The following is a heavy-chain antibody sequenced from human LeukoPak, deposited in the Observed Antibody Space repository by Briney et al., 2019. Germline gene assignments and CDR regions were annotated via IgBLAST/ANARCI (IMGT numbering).Heavy chain of an antibody. V-gene: IGHV3-23*01. Sequence: GGSLRLSCAASGFTFSSYAMSWVRQAPGKGLEWVSAISGSGGSTYYADSVKGRFTISRDNSKNTLYLQMNSLRAEDTAVYYCAKDSEQYDSSGHSWAFDIWGQGTMVTVSS. CDR2: ISGSGGST. CDR1: GFTFSSYA. D-gene: IGHD3-22*01. J-gene: IGHJ3*02. CDR3: AKDSEQYDSSGHSWAFDI.